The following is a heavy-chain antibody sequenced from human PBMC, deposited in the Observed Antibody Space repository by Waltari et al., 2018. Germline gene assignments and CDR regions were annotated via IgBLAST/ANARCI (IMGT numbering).Heavy chain of an antibody. D-gene: IGHD2-15*01. Sequence: EVQLVGSGGGLVKPGGSLRLSCAASGFTFSSYTMNWVRQGPGKGRGRVSSIMRCSSYIYYADSVKGRFTISRDNAKNSLYLQMNSLRAEDTAVYYCAREWGVMVGTAGYYFDYWGQGTLVTVSS. J-gene: IGHJ4*02. V-gene: IGHV3-21*01. CDR1: GFTFSSYT. CDR2: IMRCSSYI. CDR3: AREWGVMVGTAGYYFDY.